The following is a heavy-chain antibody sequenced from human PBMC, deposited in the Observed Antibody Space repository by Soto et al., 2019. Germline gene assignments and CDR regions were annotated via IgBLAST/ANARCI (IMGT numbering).Heavy chain of an antibody. CDR2: ISSSSSYI. CDR3: ARDKRFEQWLVAYGMDV. Sequence: EVQLVESGGGLVKPGGSLRLSCAASGFTFSSYSMNWVRQAPGKGLEWVSSISSSSSYIYYADSVKGRFTISRDNAKNSLYLQVNSLRAEDTAVYYCARDKRFEQWLVAYGMDVWGQGTTVTVSS. D-gene: IGHD6-19*01. V-gene: IGHV3-21*01. CDR1: GFTFSSYS. J-gene: IGHJ6*02.